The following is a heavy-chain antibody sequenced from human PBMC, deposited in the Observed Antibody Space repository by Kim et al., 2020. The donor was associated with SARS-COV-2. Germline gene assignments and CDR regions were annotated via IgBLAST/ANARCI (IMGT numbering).Heavy chain of an antibody. Sequence: SETLSLTCAVYGGSFSGYYWSWIRQPPGRGLEWIGEINHSGSTNYIPSLKSRVTISLDTSKNQFSLKLNSVTAADTDVYYCARGLGYYDSSGYYAYCGQG. V-gene: IGHV4-34*01. CDR2: INHSGST. CDR3: ARGLGYYDSSGYYAY. CDR1: GGSFSGYY. J-gene: IGHJ4*02. D-gene: IGHD3-22*01.